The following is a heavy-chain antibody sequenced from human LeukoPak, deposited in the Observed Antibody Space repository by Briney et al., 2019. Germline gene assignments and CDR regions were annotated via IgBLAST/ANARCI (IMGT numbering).Heavy chain of an antibody. V-gene: IGHV3-48*01. D-gene: IGHD1-1*01. CDR3: ARGQLDSYNPFDY. Sequence: GGSLRLSCTASGFTFSSYSMNWVRQAPGKGLEWISYISRSSGAIYYADSVKARFTISRDNAENSLYLRMSSLRAVDTAVYFCARGQLDSYNPFDYWGQGILVTVSS. CDR2: ISRSSGAI. CDR1: GFTFSSYS. J-gene: IGHJ4*02.